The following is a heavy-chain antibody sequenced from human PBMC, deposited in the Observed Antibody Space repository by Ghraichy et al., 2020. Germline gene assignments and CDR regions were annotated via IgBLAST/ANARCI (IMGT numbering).Heavy chain of an antibody. Sequence: GGSLRLSCAASGFTFSNAWMSWVRQAPGKGLEWVGRIKSKTDGGTTDYAAPVKGRFTISRDDSKNTLYLQMNSLKTEDTAVYYCTSYLAMYSSSWYNWGQGTLVTVSS. CDR2: IKSKTDGGTT. CDR3: TSYLAMYSSSWYN. V-gene: IGHV3-15*01. D-gene: IGHD6-13*01. J-gene: IGHJ4*02. CDR1: GFTFSNAW.